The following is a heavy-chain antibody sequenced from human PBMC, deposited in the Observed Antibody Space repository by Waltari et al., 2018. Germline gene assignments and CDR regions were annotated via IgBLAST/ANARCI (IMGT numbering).Heavy chain of an antibody. CDR3: ARESGDYSPFDN. CDR1: GGSIRSYY. CDR2: IFTSGIT. Sequence: QVQLQESGPGLVKPLETLSLTCSVSGGSIRSYYWLCIRQPAGKGLEWIGHIFTSGITKYNPSLKSRVTMSVDTSKNQFSLKLTSVTAADTAVYYCARESGDYSPFDNWGQGTLVTVSS. V-gene: IGHV4-4*07. D-gene: IGHD4-17*01. J-gene: IGHJ4*02.